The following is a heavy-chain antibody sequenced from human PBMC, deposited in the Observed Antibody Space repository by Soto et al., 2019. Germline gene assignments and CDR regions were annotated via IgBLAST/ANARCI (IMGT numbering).Heavy chain of an antibody. V-gene: IGHV3-21*01. CDR3: ARVSIAEATTYDYYGMDV. Sequence: EVQLVESGGGLVKPGGSLRLSCAASGFTFSSYSMNWVRQAPGKGLEWVSSISSSSSYIYYAHSVKGRFTIARDNAKNSLYLQMNRLRAEDTAVYYCARVSIAEATTYDYYGMDVCGQGTTVIVSS. D-gene: IGHD6-13*01. CDR2: ISSSSSYI. J-gene: IGHJ6*01. CDR1: GFTFSSYS.